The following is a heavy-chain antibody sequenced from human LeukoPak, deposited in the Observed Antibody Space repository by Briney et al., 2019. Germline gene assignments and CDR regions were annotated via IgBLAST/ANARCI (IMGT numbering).Heavy chain of an antibody. CDR3: ARAGPSSSWHQFDY. V-gene: IGHV3-48*03. J-gene: IGHJ4*02. D-gene: IGHD6-13*01. Sequence: GGSLRLSCAASGFTFSSYEMNWVRQAPGKGLEWVSYISSSGSTIYYADSVKGRFTISRDNAKNSLYLQMNSLRAGDTAVYYCARAGPSSSWHQFDYWGQGTLVTVSS. CDR1: GFTFSSYE. CDR2: ISSSGSTI.